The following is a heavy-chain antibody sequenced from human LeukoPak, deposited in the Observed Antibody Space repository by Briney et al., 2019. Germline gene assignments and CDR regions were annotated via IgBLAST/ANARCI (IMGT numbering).Heavy chain of an antibody. CDR2: INSDGGST. CDR1: GFTFSSFW. D-gene: IGHD3-22*01. V-gene: IGHV3-74*01. CDR3: ARQSYYYDSSGYYYDY. J-gene: IGHJ4*02. Sequence: GGSLRLSCAASGFTFSSFWMYWVRQAPGKGLVWVSRINSDGGSTTYADSVKGRFTTSRDNAKNTLYLQVNSLRAEDTAVYYCARQSYYYDSSGYYYDYWGQGTLVTVSS.